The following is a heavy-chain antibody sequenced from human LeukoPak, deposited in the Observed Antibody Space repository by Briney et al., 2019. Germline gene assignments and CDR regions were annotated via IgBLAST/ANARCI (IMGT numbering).Heavy chain of an antibody. J-gene: IGHJ5*02. Sequence: GGSLRLSCAASGFPFSSYAMYWVRQAPGKGLVWVARVHGDGDNISYADSVRGRFTISRDNAKDTMFLHMNSLRPEDTAVYYCARAQVGAPTDLWGQGTLVTVSS. CDR2: VHGDGDNI. CDR1: GFPFSSYA. D-gene: IGHD1-26*01. V-gene: IGHV3-74*01. CDR3: ARAQVGAPTDL.